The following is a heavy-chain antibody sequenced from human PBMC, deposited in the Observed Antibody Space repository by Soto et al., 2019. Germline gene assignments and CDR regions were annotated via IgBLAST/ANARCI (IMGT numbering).Heavy chain of an antibody. CDR2: ISSSSSTI. CDR1: GFTFSSYS. V-gene: IGHV3-48*01. J-gene: IGHJ4*02. CDR3: ARDSKIRPY. Sequence: GGSLRLSCAASGFTFSSYSMNWVRQAPGKGLEWVSYISSSSSTIYYADSVKGRFTISRDNAKNSLYLQMNSLRAEDTAVYYCARDSKIRPYWGQGTLVTVSS.